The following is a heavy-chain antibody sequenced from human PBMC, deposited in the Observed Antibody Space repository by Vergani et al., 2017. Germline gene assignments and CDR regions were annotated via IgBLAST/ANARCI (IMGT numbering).Heavy chain of an antibody. D-gene: IGHD3-22*01. V-gene: IGHV3-23*04. Sequence: EVQVVESGGGLIKPGGSLRLSCVVSGITFKNAWINWVRHAPGKGLEWVSTISSDGGSTYYADSVKGRFTISRDNSKNTLSLQMNSLTAEDTAIYYCAGPQGTSAYYYGGFDYWGQGILVTVSS. CDR1: GITFKNAW. CDR3: AGPQGTSAYYYGGFDY. J-gene: IGHJ4*02. CDR2: ISSDGGST.